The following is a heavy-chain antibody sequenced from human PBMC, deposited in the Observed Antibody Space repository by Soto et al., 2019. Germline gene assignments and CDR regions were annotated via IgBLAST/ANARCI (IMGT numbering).Heavy chain of an antibody. CDR1: GGSISSDGYS. V-gene: IGHV4-30-2*01. CDR3: ARWAAARAFDY. Sequence: PSETLSLTCAVSGGSISSDGYSWSWIRQPPGKGLEWIGYIYHSGSTYYNPSLKSRVTISVDRSKNQFSLKLSSVTAADTAVYYCARWAAARAFDYWGQGTLVTVSS. D-gene: IGHD6-6*01. CDR2: IYHSGST. J-gene: IGHJ4*02.